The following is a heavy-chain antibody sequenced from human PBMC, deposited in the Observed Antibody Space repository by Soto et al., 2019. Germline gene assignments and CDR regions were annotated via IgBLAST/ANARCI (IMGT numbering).Heavy chain of an antibody. CDR2: IYYSGST. V-gene: IGHV4-30-4*01. J-gene: IGHJ6*02. Sequence: SETLSLTCTVSGGSISSGDYYWSWIRQPPGKGLEWIGYIYYSGSTYYNPSLKSRVTISVDTSKNQFSLKLSSVTAADTAEYYCRGYCSSTSCYGPYYYYGMDVWGQGTTVTVSS. CDR3: RGYCSSTSCYGPYYYYGMDV. CDR1: GGSISSGDYY. D-gene: IGHD2-2*01.